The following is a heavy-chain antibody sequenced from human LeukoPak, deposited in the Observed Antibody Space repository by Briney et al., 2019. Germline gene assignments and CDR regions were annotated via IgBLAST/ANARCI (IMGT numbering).Heavy chain of an antibody. Sequence: GGSLRLSCAASGFTVSSNYMSWVRQAPGKGLEWVSVIYSGGSTYYADSVKGRFTISRDNSKNTLYLQMNSLRAGDTAVYYCASQSYYDSSGYYLHWGQGTLVTVSS. CDR3: ASQSYYDSSGYYLH. V-gene: IGHV3-53*01. CDR2: IYSGGST. CDR1: GFTVSSNY. D-gene: IGHD3-22*01. J-gene: IGHJ4*02.